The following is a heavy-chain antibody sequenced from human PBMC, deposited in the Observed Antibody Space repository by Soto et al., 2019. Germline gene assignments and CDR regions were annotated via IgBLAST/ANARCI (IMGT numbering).Heavy chain of an antibody. D-gene: IGHD6-19*01. CDR2: ISGSGGST. V-gene: IGHV3-23*01. CDR3: AKDHSSGSYLDY. CDR1: GFTFSSYA. J-gene: IGHJ4*02. Sequence: EVQLLESGGGLVQPGGSLRLSCAASGFTFSSYAMSWVRQAPGKGLEWVSAISGSGGSTYYADSVKGRFTISRDNSKNPLYLQMNSLRAEDTAVYYCAKDHSSGSYLDYWGQGTLVTVSS.